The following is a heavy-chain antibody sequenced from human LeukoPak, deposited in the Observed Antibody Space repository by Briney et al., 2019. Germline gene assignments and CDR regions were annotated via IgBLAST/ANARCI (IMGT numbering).Heavy chain of an antibody. J-gene: IGHJ4*02. CDR2: ISVSSSYI. D-gene: IGHD5-18*01. CDR3: ARDLDGVDTAMVPHYFDY. CDR1: GFTFSSHS. Sequence: GGSLRLSCAASGFTFSSHSMNWVRQAPGKGLEWVSSISVSSSYIYYADSVKGRFTISRDNAKNSLYLQMNSLRAEDTAVYYCARDLDGVDTAMVPHYFDYWGQGTLVTVSS. V-gene: IGHV3-21*01.